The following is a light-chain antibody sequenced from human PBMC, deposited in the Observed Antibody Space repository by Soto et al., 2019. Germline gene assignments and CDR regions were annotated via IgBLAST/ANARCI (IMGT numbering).Light chain of an antibody. J-gene: IGLJ1*01. V-gene: IGLV1-40*01. Sequence: QSVLTQPPSVSAAPGQKVTISCSGSSSNIGNNYVSWYQQLPGTAPKLLIYGNSNRPSGVPDRFSGSKSGTSASLAITGLQAEDEADYYCQSYDSSLSVYVFGTGTKVTVL. CDR3: QSYDSSLSVYV. CDR1: SSNIGNNY. CDR2: GNS.